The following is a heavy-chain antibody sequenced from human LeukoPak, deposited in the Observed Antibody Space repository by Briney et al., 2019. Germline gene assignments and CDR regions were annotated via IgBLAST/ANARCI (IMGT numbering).Heavy chain of an antibody. V-gene: IGHV1-18*01. CDR2: ISAYNGNT. J-gene: IGHJ4*02. Sequence: GASVKVSCKASGYTFTSYGISWVRQAPGQGLEWMGWISAYNGNTNYAQKLQGRVTMTTDTSTSTAYMERRSLRSDDTAVYYCARDSRDFDWLPHFYFDYWGQGTLVTVSS. CDR1: GYTFTSYG. CDR3: ARDSRDFDWLPHFYFDY. D-gene: IGHD3-9*01.